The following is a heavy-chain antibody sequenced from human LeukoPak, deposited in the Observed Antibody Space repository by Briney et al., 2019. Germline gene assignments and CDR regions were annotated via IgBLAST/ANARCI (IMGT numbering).Heavy chain of an antibody. CDR1: GGSISSYY. V-gene: IGHV4-4*07. D-gene: IGHD3-3*01. J-gene: IGHJ6*04. Sequence: SETLSLTCTVSGGSISSYYWSWIRQPAGKGLEWIGRIYTSGSTNYNPSLKSRVTMSVDTSKNQFSLKLSSVTAADTAVYYCARGNGTGQYYDFWSGYVGMDVWGKGTTVTVSS. CDR3: ARGNGTGQYYDFWSGYVGMDV. CDR2: IYTSGST.